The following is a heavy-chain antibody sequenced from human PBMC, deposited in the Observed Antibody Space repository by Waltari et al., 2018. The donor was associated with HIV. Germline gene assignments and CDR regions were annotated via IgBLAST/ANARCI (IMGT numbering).Heavy chain of an antibody. CDR2: IFGGSGNT. D-gene: IGHD4-17*01. CDR1: GFTFTSSV. CDR3: AADLTDGDYRLWYFDL. V-gene: IGHV1-58*02. Sequence: QMVLVQSGPEVKKPGTSVKVSCKASGFTFTSSVIQWVRQVRGQRLEWIGWIFGGSGNTDYAQQFQDRVTITRDTSTSTAYMELSSLTSEDTAVYYCAADLTDGDYRLWYFDLWGRGTLVTVSS. J-gene: IGHJ2*01.